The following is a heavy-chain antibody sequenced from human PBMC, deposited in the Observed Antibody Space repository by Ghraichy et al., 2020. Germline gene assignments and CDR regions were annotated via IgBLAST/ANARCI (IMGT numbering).Heavy chain of an antibody. CDR2: IYPGDSDT. CDR3: ARRGYSGYDDLLYYFDY. V-gene: IGHV5-51*01. J-gene: IGHJ4*02. Sequence: GGSLRLSCKGSGYSFTSYWIGWVRQMPGKGLEWMGIIYPGDSDTRYSPSFQGQVTISADKSISTAYLQWSSLKASDTAMYYCARRGYSGYDDLLYYFDYWGQGTLVTVSS. CDR1: GYSFTSYW. D-gene: IGHD5-12*01.